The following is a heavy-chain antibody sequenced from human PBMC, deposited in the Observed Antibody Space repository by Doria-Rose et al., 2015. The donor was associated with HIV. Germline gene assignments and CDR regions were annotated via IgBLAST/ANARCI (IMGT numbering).Heavy chain of an antibody. CDR1: GVSLSSPGMG. V-gene: IGHV2-26*01. Sequence: VTLKESGPVLVKPTETLTLTCTVSGVSLSSPGMGVSWIRQPPGKALEWLANIFSDDERSYKTSLKSRLTISRGTSKSQAVLTMTDMGPVDTATYYCARIKSSRWYHKYYFDFWGQGTLVIVSA. D-gene: IGHD6-13*01. J-gene: IGHJ4*02. CDR2: IFSDDER. CDR3: ARIKSSRWYHKYYFDF.